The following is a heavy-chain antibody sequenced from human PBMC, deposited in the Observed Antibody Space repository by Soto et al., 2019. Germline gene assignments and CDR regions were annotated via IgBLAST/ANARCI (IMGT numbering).Heavy chain of an antibody. CDR2: ISSSSSYI. CDR3: ASFNPITMVRGET. V-gene: IGHV3-21*01. D-gene: IGHD3-10*01. J-gene: IGHJ5*02. Sequence: GGSLRLSCSASGFTFSSYSMNWVRQAPGKGLEWVSSISSSSSYIYYADSVKGRFTISRDNAKNSLYLQMNSLRAEDTAVYYCASFNPITMVRGETWGQGTLVTVSS. CDR1: GFTFSSYS.